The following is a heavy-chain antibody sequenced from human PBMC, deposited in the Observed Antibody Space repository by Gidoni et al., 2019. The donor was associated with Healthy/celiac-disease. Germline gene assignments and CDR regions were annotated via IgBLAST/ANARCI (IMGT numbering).Heavy chain of an antibody. J-gene: IGHJ1*01. CDR2: INHSGST. CDR3: ARAQRAPISVRGVIDKYFQH. D-gene: IGHD3-10*01. V-gene: IGHV4-34*01. CDR1: GGSFSGYY. Sequence: QVQLQQWGAGLLKPSETLSLTCAVYGGSFSGYYWSWIRQPPGKGREWIGEINHSGSTNYNPSLKSRVTISVDTSKNQFSLKLSSVTAADTAVYYCARAQRAPISVRGVIDKYFQHWGQGTLVTVSS.